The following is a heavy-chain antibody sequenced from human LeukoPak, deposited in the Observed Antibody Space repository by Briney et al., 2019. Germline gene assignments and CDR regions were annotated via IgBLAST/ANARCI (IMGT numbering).Heavy chain of an antibody. D-gene: IGHD5-18*01. CDR3: ARRSGYSYRSIDY. CDR2: IDPSDSYT. CDR1: GYSFTSYW. V-gene: IGHV5-10-1*01. Sequence: KDGESLKISCKGSGYSFTSYWISWVRQMPGKGLEWMGRIDPSDSYTNYSPSFQGHVTISADKSISTAYLQWSSLKASDTAMYYCARRSGYSYRSIDYWSQGTLVTVSS. J-gene: IGHJ4*02.